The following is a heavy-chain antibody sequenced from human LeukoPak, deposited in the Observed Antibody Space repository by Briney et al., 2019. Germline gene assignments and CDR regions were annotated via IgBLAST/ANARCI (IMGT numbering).Heavy chain of an antibody. Sequence: SETLSLTCTVSGYSISSGYYWGWIRQPPGKGLEWIGSIYHSGSTYYNPSLKSRVTISVDTSKNQFSLKLSSVTAADTAVYYCARDNKQQLTFDYWSQGTLVTVSS. D-gene: IGHD6-13*01. CDR1: GYSISSGYY. CDR3: ARDNKQQLTFDY. V-gene: IGHV4-38-2*02. CDR2: IYHSGST. J-gene: IGHJ4*02.